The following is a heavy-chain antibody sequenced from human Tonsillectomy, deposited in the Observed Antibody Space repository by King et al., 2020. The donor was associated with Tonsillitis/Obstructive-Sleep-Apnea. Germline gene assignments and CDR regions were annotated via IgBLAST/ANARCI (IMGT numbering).Heavy chain of an antibody. V-gene: IGHV3-33*01. Sequence: QLVQSGGGVVQPGRSLKLSCIASGFTFSTYGMHWVRQAPGKGLEWVTIIWYDGSSESYADSVKGRFTISRDNSKNTLYLQMNSLRAEDTAVYYCARDRGDYYYMDVWGKGTTVTVSS. CDR1: GFTFSTYG. D-gene: IGHD1-26*01. J-gene: IGHJ6*03. CDR3: ARDRGDYYYMDV. CDR2: IWYDGSSE.